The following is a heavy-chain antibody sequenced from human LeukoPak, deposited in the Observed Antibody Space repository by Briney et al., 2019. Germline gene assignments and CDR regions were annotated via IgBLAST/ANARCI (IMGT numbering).Heavy chain of an antibody. CDR1: GSIFNSHA. J-gene: IGHJ4*02. V-gene: IGHV3-30*04. D-gene: IGHD2-2*01. Sequence: GGSLRLSCAASGSIFNSHAMHWVRQAPGKGLEWVAVISYNGREKYYGDSVRGRFTISRDNSKNTLYLQMNSLRDEDTAVYYCARDQSSTSCFDYWGQGILVTVSS. CDR2: ISYNGREK. CDR3: ARDQSSTSCFDY.